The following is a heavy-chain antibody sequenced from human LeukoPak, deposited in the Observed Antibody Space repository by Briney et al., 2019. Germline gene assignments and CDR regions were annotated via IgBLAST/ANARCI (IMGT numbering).Heavy chain of an antibody. CDR1: GGSFRTYY. J-gene: IGHJ5*01. CDR2: IYYSGST. Sequence: PSETLSLTCTVSGGSFRTYYWTWIRQPPGKGLEWLAYIYYSGSTNYNPSLKSRATISLDTSQNQFSLKLTSVTAADTAVYFCARDIAANWFDSWGQGALVTVSS. CDR3: ARDIAANWFDS. V-gene: IGHV4-59*01. D-gene: IGHD2-15*01.